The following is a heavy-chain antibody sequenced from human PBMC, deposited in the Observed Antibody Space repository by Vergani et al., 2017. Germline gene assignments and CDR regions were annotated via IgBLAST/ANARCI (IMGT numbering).Heavy chain of an antibody. CDR1: GYTFTSYG. V-gene: IGHV1-18*01. Sequence: QVQLVQSGAEVKKPGASVKVSCKASGYTFTSYGISWVRQAPGQGLEWMGWISAYNGNTNYAQKLQGRVTMTTDTSTSTAYMELRSLRSDDTAVYYCARESWDIVVVPAAGYYYYGMDVWGQGTTVTVSS. CDR3: ARESWDIVVVPAAGYYYYGMDV. D-gene: IGHD2-2*01. J-gene: IGHJ6*02. CDR2: ISAYNGNT.